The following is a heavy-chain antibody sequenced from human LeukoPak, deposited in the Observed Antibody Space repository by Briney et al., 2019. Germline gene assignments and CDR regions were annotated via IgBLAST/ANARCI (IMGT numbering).Heavy chain of an antibody. D-gene: IGHD1-26*01. CDR1: GITFSAYA. Sequence: GGSLRLSCAASGITFSAYAMNWVRQAPGKGPEWVSAISGSGGSIYYADSVKGRFTISRDNSKNTLYLQMNSLRAEDTAIYYCAKGDSGSYAVDYWGQGTLVTVSS. CDR3: AKGDSGSYAVDY. J-gene: IGHJ4*02. CDR2: ISGSGGSI. V-gene: IGHV3-23*01.